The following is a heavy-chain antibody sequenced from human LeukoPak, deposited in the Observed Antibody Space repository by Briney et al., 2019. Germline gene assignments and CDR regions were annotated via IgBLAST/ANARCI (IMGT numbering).Heavy chain of an antibody. V-gene: IGHV1-3*01. CDR2: INVGNGNT. J-gene: IGHJ6*02. D-gene: IGHD6-6*01. CDR3: ARVGSSSSHYYYYYGMDV. Sequence: ASVKVSCKASGYSFTRYAMHWVRQAPGQRLEWMGWINVGNGNTKYSQKFQGRVTITRDTSASTAYMELSSLRSEDTAVYYCARVGSSSSHYYYYYGMDVWGQGTTVTVSS. CDR1: GYSFTRYA.